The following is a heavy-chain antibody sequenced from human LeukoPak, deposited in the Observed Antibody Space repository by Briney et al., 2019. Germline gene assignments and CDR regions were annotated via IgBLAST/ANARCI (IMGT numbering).Heavy chain of an antibody. CDR3: TRESLAAAAGHSIDY. D-gene: IGHD6-13*01. CDR1: GFTFSSYS. V-gene: IGHV3-49*04. Sequence: GGSLRLSCAASGFTFSSYSMNWVRQAPGKGLEWVGFIRSKAYGGTAEYAASVKGRFTISRDDSKSIAYLQMNSLKTEDTAVYYCTRESLAAAAGHSIDYWGQGTLVTVSS. CDR2: IRSKAYGGTA. J-gene: IGHJ4*02.